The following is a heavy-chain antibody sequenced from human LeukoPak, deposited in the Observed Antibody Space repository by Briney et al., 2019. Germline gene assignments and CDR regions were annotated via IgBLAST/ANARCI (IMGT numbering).Heavy chain of an antibody. J-gene: IGHJ1*01. CDR3: ARSYCGGDCYDAEYYQH. CDR2: IIPIFGTA. CDR1: GGTFSSYA. Sequence: SVKVSCKASGGTFSSYAISWVRQAPGQGLEWMGGIIPIFGTANYAQKFQGRVTITADESTSTAYMELSSLRSEDTAVYYCARSYCGGDCYDAEYYQHWGQGTLVTVSS. D-gene: IGHD2-21*02. V-gene: IGHV1-69*01.